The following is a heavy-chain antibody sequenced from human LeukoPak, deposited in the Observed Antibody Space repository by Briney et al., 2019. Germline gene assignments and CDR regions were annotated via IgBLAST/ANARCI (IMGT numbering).Heavy chain of an antibody. CDR1: GGSISGVNLY. J-gene: IGHJ4*02. D-gene: IGHD5-18*01. CDR3: ARGYTYGHGAMFDY. V-gene: IGHV4-61*02. CDR2: VHSGGST. Sequence: PSETLSLTCTVSGGSISGVNLYWTWIRQPAGKGLEWIGRVHSGGSTDFNPSLKSRVLISLDTSKNQFSLRLSSVTAADTAVYYCARGYTYGHGAMFDYWGQGTLVTVSP.